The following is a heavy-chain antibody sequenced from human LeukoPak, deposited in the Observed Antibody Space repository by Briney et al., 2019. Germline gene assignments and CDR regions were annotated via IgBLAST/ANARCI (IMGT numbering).Heavy chain of an antibody. Sequence: PGGSLRLSCAASGFSVVNAWMSWVRQAPGQGLEWVGRIKSKDDGGTTGYAAPVEGRFSISRDASENTLYLQMNSLQTDDTAVYYCVTYPGRWGQGTLVTVSS. CDR3: VTYPGR. J-gene: IGHJ4*02. CDR1: GFSVVNAW. D-gene: IGHD1-26*01. CDR2: IKSKDDGGTT. V-gene: IGHV3-15*05.